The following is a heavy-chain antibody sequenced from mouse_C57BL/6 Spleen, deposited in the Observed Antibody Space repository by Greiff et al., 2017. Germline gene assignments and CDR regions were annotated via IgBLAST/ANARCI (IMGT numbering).Heavy chain of an antibody. CDR3: ASYDEGHFDV. J-gene: IGHJ1*03. CDR1: GYAFSSSW. Sequence: QVQLQQSGPELVKPGASVKISCKASGYAFSSSWMNWVKQRPGKGLEWIGRIYPGDGDTNYNGKFKGKATLTADKSSSTAYMQLSSLTSEDSAVYFCASYDEGHFDVWCTGTTVTVSS. D-gene: IGHD2-12*01. V-gene: IGHV1-82*01. CDR2: IYPGDGDT.